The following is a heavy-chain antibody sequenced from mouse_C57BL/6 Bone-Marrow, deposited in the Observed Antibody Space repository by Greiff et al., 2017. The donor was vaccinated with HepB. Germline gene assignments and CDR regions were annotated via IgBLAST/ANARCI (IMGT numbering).Heavy chain of an antibody. V-gene: IGHV5-12*01. J-gene: IGHJ3*01. CDR2: ISNGGGST. D-gene: IGHD1-1*01. CDR3: ARHREFITPFAY. Sequence: DVKLVESGGGLVQPGGSLKLSCAASGFTFSDYYMYWVRQTPEKRLEWVAYISNGGGSTYYPDTVKGRFTISRDNAKNTLYLQMSRLKSEDTAMYYCARHREFITPFAYWGQGTLVTVSA. CDR1: GFTFSDYY.